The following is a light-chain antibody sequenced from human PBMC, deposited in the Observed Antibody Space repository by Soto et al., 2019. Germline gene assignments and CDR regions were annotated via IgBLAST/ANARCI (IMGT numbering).Light chain of an antibody. CDR2: DVS. J-gene: IGLJ1*01. V-gene: IGLV2-14*03. CDR3: SSFTTSNTYV. CDR1: NSDIGAYDY. Sequence: QSVLTQPASVSGSPGQSITISCTGANSDIGAYDYVSWYQQHPGKVPKLIIYDVSDRPSAVSDRFSGSKSGNRASLTISGLLTEDEADYYCSSFTTSNTYVFGTGTKLTVL.